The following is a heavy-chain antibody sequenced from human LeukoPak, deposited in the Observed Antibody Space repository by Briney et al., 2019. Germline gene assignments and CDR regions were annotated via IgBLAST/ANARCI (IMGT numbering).Heavy chain of an antibody. V-gene: IGHV1-69*04. J-gene: IGHJ5*02. CDR3: AGDRTEDNWNDDWFDP. CDR2: IIPILGIA. CDR1: GGTFSSYA. Sequence: SVKVSCKASGGTFSSYAIIWVRQAPGQGLEWMGRIIPILGIANYAQKFQGRVTITADKSTSTAYMELSSLRSEDTAVYYCAGDRTEDNWNDDWFDPWGQGTLVTVSS. D-gene: IGHD1-20*01.